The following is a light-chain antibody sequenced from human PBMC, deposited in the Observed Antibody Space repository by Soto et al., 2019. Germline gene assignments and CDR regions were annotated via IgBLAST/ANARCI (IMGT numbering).Light chain of an antibody. CDR3: QHYGSSPWT. CDR1: QTVSGRY. V-gene: IGKV3-20*01. J-gene: IGKJ1*01. CDR2: DAS. Sequence: EIVLTQSAGTLSLSPGGRATLSCRASQTVSGRYLAWFQQKPGQTPRLLIYDASTRAAGVPDRFSGSGSGTDFSLTINRLEPEDFAVYYCQHYGSSPWTFGQGTKVEIK.